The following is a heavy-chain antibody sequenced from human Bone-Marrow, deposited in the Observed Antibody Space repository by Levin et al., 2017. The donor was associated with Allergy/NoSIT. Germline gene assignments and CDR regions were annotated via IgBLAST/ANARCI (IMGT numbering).Heavy chain of an antibody. Sequence: GGSLRLSCAASGFTFSSYDMHWVRQATGKGLEWVSAIGTAGDTYYPGSVKGRFTISRENAKNSLYLQMNSLRAGDTAVYYCARSLSLRFLEWFTVDWYFDLWGRGTLVTVSS. CDR2: IGTAGDT. J-gene: IGHJ2*01. CDR3: ARSLSLRFLEWFTVDWYFDL. CDR1: GFTFSSYD. D-gene: IGHD3-3*01. V-gene: IGHV3-13*01.